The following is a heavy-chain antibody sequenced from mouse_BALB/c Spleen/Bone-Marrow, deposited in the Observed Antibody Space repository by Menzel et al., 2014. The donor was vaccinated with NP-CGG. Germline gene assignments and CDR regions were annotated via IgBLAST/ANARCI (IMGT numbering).Heavy chain of an antibody. J-gene: IGHJ4*01. CDR3: TGWLPAMDY. V-gene: IGHV1-80*01. Sequence: QVQLQQSGAELVRPGSSVKISCKASGYALSSYWMSWVKQRPGQGLEWIGQIYPGDGDTNYNGKFKGKATLTADKSSSTAYMQLSSLTSEDSAVYFCTGWLPAMDYWGQGTSVTVSS. D-gene: IGHD2-2*01. CDR1: GYALSSYW. CDR2: IYPGDGDT.